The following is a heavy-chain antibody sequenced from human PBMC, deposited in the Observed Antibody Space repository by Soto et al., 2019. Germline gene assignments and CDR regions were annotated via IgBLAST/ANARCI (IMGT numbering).Heavy chain of an antibody. CDR3: AREIGVAGTSGLFRHHYCMHF. D-gene: IGHD6-19*01. CDR1: GYRFTTYP. J-gene: IGHJ6*02. V-gene: IGHV1-3*01. CDR2: INPRNGDT. Sequence: ASVKVSCKASGYRFTTYPIQWVRQAPGQRLEWMGWINPRNGDTRYSQKFWGRVTITRDTSASTAYMEVSSLRSEDTAVYYCAREIGVAGTSGLFRHHYCMHFWYQGTTLTV.